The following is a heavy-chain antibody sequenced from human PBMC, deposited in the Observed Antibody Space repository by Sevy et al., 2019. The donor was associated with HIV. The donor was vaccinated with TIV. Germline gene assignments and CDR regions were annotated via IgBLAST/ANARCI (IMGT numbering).Heavy chain of an antibody. J-gene: IGHJ4*02. D-gene: IGHD6-13*01. CDR2: IIPIFGTA. Sequence: ASVKVSCKASGGTLSSYAISWVRQAPGQGLEWMGGIIPIFGTANYAQKFQGRVTITADKSTSTAYMELSSLRSEDTAVYYCARGSSWYSGSYYWGQGTLVTVSS. CDR3: ARGSSWYSGSYY. V-gene: IGHV1-69*06. CDR1: GGTLSSYA.